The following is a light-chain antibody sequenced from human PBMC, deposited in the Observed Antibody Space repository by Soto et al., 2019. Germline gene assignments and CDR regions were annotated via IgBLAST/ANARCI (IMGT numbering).Light chain of an antibody. CDR3: QSYDSSLSGYV. J-gene: IGLJ1*01. CDR1: SSNIGAGYD. CDR2: GNT. Sequence: QSVLTQPPSVSGAPGQRVTISCTGSSSNIGAGYDVHWYQQLPGTGPKLLIYGNTNRRSGVPDRFSRSKSGTSAFLSITGLQAKDEADYYCQSYDSSLSGYVFGTGTKLTVL. V-gene: IGLV1-40*01.